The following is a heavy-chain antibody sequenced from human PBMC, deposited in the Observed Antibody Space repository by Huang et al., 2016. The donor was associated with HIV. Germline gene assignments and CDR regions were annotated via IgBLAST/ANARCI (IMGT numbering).Heavy chain of an antibody. CDR3: ARGQGGYYYYYMDV. V-gene: IGHV4-34*01. CDR1: GGSFSGYY. CDR2: INHREST. Sequence: QVQLQQWGAGLLRPSETLSLTCAVYGGSFSGYYGTWIRQSPGKGLEWIGEINHRESTNYNPSLKSRVTISVDTSRNQFSLTLTSVTAADTAVYYCARGQGGYYYYYMDVWGKGTTVTVSS. J-gene: IGHJ6*03.